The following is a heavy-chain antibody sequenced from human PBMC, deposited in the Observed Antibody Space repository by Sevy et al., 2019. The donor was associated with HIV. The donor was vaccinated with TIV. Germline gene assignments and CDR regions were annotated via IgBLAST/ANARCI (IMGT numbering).Heavy chain of an antibody. Sequence: SETLSLTCTVSGFSISSGYYWGWIRQSPEKGLEWIGNISHSGRTYYKPSLKSRVTISVDTSKNQFSLKLISVTAADTAMYYCARASAGDRLDYYGMDVWGQGTTVTVSS. V-gene: IGHV4-38-2*02. D-gene: IGHD2-21*02. J-gene: IGHJ6*02. CDR1: GFSISSGYY. CDR3: ARASAGDRLDYYGMDV. CDR2: ISHSGRT.